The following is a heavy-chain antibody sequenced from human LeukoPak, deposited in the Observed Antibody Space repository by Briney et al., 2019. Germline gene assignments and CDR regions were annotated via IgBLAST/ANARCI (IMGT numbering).Heavy chain of an antibody. D-gene: IGHD5-12*01. Sequence: GGSLRLSCAASGFIFSSYAMSWVRQAPGKGLEWVSSISGSGVSTYYADSVKGRFAISRDNSKNILYLQMNSLRVEDTAVYYCAKGILGRLRIQDYWGQGTLVTVSS. CDR3: AKGILGRLRIQDY. CDR2: ISGSGVST. J-gene: IGHJ4*02. V-gene: IGHV3-23*01. CDR1: GFIFSSYA.